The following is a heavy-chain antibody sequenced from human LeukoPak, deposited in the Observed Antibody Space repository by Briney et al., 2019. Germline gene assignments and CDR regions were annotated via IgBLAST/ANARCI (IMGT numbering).Heavy chain of an antibody. CDR2: IIPMFTKT. CDR1: GDTFSRYA. D-gene: IGHD5/OR15-5a*01. J-gene: IGHJ6*03. CDR3: ASVEIVSRNYFYYFLDV. Sequence: ASVKVSCKASGDTFSRYAISWVRQAPGQGLEWMGEIIPMFTKTKYAQKFLGRVTITADTSASTVYMDLRSLRSEDTAVYYCASVEIVSRNYFYYFLDVWGKGTAVTVSS. V-gene: IGHV1-69*06.